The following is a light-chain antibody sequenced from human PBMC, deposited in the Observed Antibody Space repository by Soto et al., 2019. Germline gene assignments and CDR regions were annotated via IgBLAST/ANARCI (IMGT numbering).Light chain of an antibody. CDR3: QEYDNIHTWT. Sequence: DIQMTQSPSSLPASVGDRVSITCQASQDIKKYVNWYQQKPGKVPNLLIYDATTLQKGVSPRFTGSGSGTHFSLVISDLQPEDVGTYYCQEYDNIHTWTFGQGTRVEV. CDR1: QDIKKY. J-gene: IGKJ1*01. CDR2: DAT. V-gene: IGKV1-33*01.